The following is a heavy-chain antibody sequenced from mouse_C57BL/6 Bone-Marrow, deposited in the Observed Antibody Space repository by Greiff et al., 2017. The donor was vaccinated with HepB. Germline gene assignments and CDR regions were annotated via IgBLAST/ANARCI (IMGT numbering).Heavy chain of an antibody. CDR2: IWTGGGT. J-gene: IGHJ4*01. CDR3: ARNSLGSSLYYAMDY. CDR1: GFSFTSYA. V-gene: IGHV2-9-1*01. D-gene: IGHD1-1*01. Sequence: QVQLKESGPGLVAPSQSLSITCTVSGFSFTSYAISWVRQPPGKGLEWLGVIWTGGGTNYNSALKSRLSISKDNSKSQVFLKMNSLQTDDTARYYCARNSLGSSLYYAMDYWGQGTSVTVSS.